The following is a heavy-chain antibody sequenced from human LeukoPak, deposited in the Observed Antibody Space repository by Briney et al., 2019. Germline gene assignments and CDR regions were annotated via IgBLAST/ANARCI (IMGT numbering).Heavy chain of an antibody. D-gene: IGHD1-26*01. J-gene: IGHJ4*02. V-gene: IGHV3-30*02. CDR3: ARGFAGVGDSRTYPFDF. CDR2: ISFGGGGH. CDR1: GFTFRNYG. Sequence: PGGSLRLSCAASGFTFRNYGMHWVHQSPVKGLEWLAFISFGGGGHSQRDSVKGRFTVSRDNSKTTLYLHMNSLRPEDTAVYYCARGFAGVGDSRTYPFDFWGQGTLVTVSP.